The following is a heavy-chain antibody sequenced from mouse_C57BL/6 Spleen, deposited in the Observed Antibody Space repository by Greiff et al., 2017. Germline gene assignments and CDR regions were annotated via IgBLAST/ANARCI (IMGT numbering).Heavy chain of an antibody. Sequence: QVQLQQSGPELVKPGASVKISCKASGYAFSSSWMNWVKQRPGKGLEWIGRIYPGDGDTNYNGKFKGKATLTAAKSSGTAYMQLSSLTSEDSAVYFCALYDYDVEYFDYWGQGTTLTVSS. CDR3: ALYDYDVEYFDY. D-gene: IGHD2-4*01. CDR2: IYPGDGDT. V-gene: IGHV1-82*01. J-gene: IGHJ2*01. CDR1: GYAFSSSW.